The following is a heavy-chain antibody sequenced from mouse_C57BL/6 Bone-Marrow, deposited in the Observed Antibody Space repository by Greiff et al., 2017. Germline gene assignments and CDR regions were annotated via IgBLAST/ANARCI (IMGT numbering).Heavy chain of an antibody. D-gene: IGHD2-1*01. CDR2: IDPENGDT. J-gene: IGHJ3*01. V-gene: IGHV14-4*01. Sequence: EVKLQESGAELVRPGASVKLSCTASGFNIKDDYMHWVKQRPEQGLEWIGWIDPENGDTEYASKFQGKATITADTSSNTAYLQLSSLTSEDTAVYYCTTDYGNYEAYWGQGTLVTVSA. CDR1: GFNIKDDY. CDR3: TTDYGNYEAY.